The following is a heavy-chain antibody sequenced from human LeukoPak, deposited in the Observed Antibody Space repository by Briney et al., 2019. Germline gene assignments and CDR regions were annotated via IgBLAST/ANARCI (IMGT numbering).Heavy chain of an antibody. J-gene: IGHJ6*04. CDR1: GGSFSDYY. V-gene: IGHV4-34*01. CDR3: ARMRAAMAYYYYGMDV. CDR2: INHSGST. D-gene: IGHD5-18*01. Sequence: PSETLSLTCAVYGGSFSDYYWSWIRQPPGKGLERIGEINHSGSTNYNPSLKSRVTISVDTSKNQFSLKLSSVTAADTAVYYCARMRAAMAYYYYGMDVWGKGTTVTVSS.